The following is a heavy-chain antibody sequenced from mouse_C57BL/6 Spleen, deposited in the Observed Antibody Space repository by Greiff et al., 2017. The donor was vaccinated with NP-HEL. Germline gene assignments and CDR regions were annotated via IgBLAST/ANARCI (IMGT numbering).Heavy chain of an antibody. CDR2: IDPNSGGT. Sequence: VRLQQPGAELVRPGASVKLSCKASGYTFTSYWMHWVKQRPGRGLEWIGRIDPNSGGTKYNEKFKSKATLTVDKPSSTAYMQLSSLTSEDSAVYYCARSLFGDGYCGYWGQGTTLTVSS. CDR1: GYTFTSYW. D-gene: IGHD2-3*01. CDR3: ARSLFGDGYCGY. V-gene: IGHV1-72*01. J-gene: IGHJ2*01.